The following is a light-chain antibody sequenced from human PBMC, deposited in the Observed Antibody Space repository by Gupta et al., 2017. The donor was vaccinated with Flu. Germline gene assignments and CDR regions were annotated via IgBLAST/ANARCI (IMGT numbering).Light chain of an antibody. Sequence: QSVLTQPPSASGTPGQRVTISCSGSSSNIGRNTVSWYQQVPGTAPKILIYSNNQRPSGVPDRFSGSKSGTPASLAISGLQSEDEADYYCAAGDDSLNGPVLGGGTKLTVL. CDR3: AAGDDSLNGPV. CDR1: SSNIGRNT. V-gene: IGLV1-44*01. CDR2: SNN. J-gene: IGLJ3*02.